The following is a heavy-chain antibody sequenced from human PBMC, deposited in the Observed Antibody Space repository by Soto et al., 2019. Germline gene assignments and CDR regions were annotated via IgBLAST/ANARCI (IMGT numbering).Heavy chain of an antibody. V-gene: IGHV1-2*04. Sequence: DTVKVSCKASGYTFTGYYMHWVRQAPGQGLEWMGWINPNSGGTNYAQKFQGWVTMTRDTSISTAYMELSRLRSDDTAVYYCARETIGYCTNGVGEDFHSVYYGMDVWGQRTTVPVSS. D-gene: IGHD2-8*01. J-gene: IGHJ6*02. CDR2: INPNSGGT. CDR1: GYTFTGYY. CDR3: ARETIGYCTNGVGEDFHSVYYGMDV.